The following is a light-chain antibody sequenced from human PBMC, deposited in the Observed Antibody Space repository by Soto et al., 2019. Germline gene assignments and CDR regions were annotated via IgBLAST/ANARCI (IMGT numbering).Light chain of an antibody. CDR2: GNR. J-gene: IGLJ3*02. CDR3: QAYDYSLTASV. Sequence: QSVLTQPPSVSGAPGQRVTLSCTGNSSNLGAGYDVHWYQQLPGAAPKLVIFGNRNRPPGVPERFSGSKSGTSASLALTGLQAEDEADYYCQAYDYSLTASVFGGGTKLTVL. V-gene: IGLV1-40*01. CDR1: SSNLGAGYD.